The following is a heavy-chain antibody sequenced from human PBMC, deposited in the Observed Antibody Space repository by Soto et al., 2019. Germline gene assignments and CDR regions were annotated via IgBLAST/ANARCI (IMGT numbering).Heavy chain of an antibody. CDR2: ISGSGGST. CDR3: AKDCTNGVRMRGPKGATLGGENFDY. Sequence: GGSLRLSCAASGFTFSSYAMSWVRQAPGKGLEWVSAISGSGGSTYYADSVKGRFTISRDNSKNTLYLQMNSLRAEDTAVYYCAKDCTNGVRMRGPKGATLGGENFDYWGQGTLVTVSS. V-gene: IGHV3-23*01. J-gene: IGHJ4*02. CDR1: GFTFSSYA. D-gene: IGHD2-8*01.